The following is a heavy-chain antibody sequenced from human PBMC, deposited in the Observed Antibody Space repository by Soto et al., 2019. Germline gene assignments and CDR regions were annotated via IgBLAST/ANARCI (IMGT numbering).Heavy chain of an antibody. V-gene: IGHV4-59*12. J-gene: IGHJ5*02. CDR1: GGSISSYY. Sequence: SETLSLTCTVSGGSISSYYWSWIRQPPGKGLEWIGYIYHSGSSYYNSSLKSRVTISVDRSKNQFSLKLSSVTAADTAVYYCARVPSPWGQGTLVTVSS. CDR2: IYHSGSS. CDR3: ARVPSP.